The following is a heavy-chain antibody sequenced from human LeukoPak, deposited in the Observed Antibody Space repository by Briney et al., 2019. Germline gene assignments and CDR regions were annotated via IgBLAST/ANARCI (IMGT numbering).Heavy chain of an antibody. J-gene: IGHJ4*02. V-gene: IGHV4-34*01. CDR3: ARDGEMATIENFFEY. CDR2: INHSGST. Sequence: SETLSLTCAVYGGSFSGYYWSWIRQPPGKGLEWIGEINHSGSTNYNPSLKSRVTISVDTSKNQFSLKLSSVTAADTAVYYCARDGEMATIENFFEYWGQGALVTVSS. CDR1: GGSFSGYY. D-gene: IGHD5-24*01.